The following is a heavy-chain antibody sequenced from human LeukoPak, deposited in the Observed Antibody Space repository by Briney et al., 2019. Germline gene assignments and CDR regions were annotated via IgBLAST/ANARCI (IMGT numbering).Heavy chain of an antibody. CDR2: IYYGGST. J-gene: IGHJ4*02. CDR1: GGSISSSDYY. CDR3: AGSRDGYNYYFDY. D-gene: IGHD5-24*01. V-gene: IGHV4-39*01. Sequence: SETLSLTCTVSGGSISSSDYYWGWIRQPPGKGLEWIGSIYYGGSTYYNPSLKSRVTISVDTSMNQFSLKLSFVTTADTAVYYCAGSRDGYNYYFDYWGQGTLVTVSS.